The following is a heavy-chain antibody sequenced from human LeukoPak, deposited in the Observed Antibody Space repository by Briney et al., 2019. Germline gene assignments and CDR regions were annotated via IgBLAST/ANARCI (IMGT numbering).Heavy chain of an antibody. CDR2: ISSSGSTI. V-gene: IGHV3-11*04. J-gene: IGHJ5*02. Sequence: GGSLRLSCAASGFTFSDYYMSWIRQAPGKGLEWVSYISSSGSTIYYADSVKGRFTISRDNAKNSLYPQMNSLRAEDTAVYYCARVSSSGWYDFNWFDPWGQGTLVTVSS. CDR1: GFTFSDYY. CDR3: ARVSSSGWYDFNWFDP. D-gene: IGHD6-19*01.